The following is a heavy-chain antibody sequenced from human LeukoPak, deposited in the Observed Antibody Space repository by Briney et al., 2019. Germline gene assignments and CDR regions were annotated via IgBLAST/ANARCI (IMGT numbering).Heavy chain of an antibody. J-gene: IGHJ3*02. D-gene: IGHD3-10*01. CDR3: ASSNYGSGSYYNVVASRGGDAFDI. Sequence: SETLSLTCTVSGGSINSYYWSWIRQPAGKGLEWIGYIYYSGSTNYNPSLKSRVTISVDTSKNQFSLKLSSVTAADTAVYYCASSNYGSGSYYNVVASRGGDAFDIWGQGTMVTVSS. CDR2: IYYSGST. V-gene: IGHV4-59*01. CDR1: GGSINSYY.